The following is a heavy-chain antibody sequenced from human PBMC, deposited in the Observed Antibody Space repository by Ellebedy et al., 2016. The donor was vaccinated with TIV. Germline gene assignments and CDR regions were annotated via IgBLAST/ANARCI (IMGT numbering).Heavy chain of an antibody. D-gene: IGHD5-18*01. V-gene: IGHV1-69*04. J-gene: IGHJ4*02. CDR2: IIPILGRP. CDR1: GGTFSSYG. Sequence: SVKVSCKASGGTFSSYGINWVRQAPGQGLAWMGRIIPILGRPDYAQTFQGRVTIYADKSTGTPYLELSTLRSGDTAVYYCATDSRYSYGYRFNFWGQGTLVIVSS. CDR3: ATDSRYSYGYRFNF.